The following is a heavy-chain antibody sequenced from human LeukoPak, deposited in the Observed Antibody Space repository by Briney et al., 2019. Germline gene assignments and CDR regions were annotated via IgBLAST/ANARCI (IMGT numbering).Heavy chain of an antibody. CDR2: ISSSGSTI. D-gene: IGHD2-2*02. Sequence: GGSLRLSCAASGFTFSDYYMSWIRQAPGKGLEWVSYISSSGSTIYYADSVKGRFTISRDNAKNSLYLQMNSLRPEDTAVYYCAREDGDIVVVPAAIRNDAFDIWGQGTMVTVSS. V-gene: IGHV3-11*04. J-gene: IGHJ3*02. CDR1: GFTFSDYY. CDR3: AREDGDIVVVPAAIRNDAFDI.